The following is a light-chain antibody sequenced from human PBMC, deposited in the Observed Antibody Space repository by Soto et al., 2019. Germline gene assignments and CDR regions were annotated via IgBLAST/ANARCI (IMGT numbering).Light chain of an antibody. J-gene: IGKJ1*01. CDR3: QHYGTTPWT. Sequence: ETVLTQSPGTLSLSPGERVTLSCRASQSVCNRCLAWYQQKPGQSPRLLIYGASTRATGIPDRFSGSGSGTDFTLTISRREPEEFAVYYWQHYGTTPWTFGQGTKVGIK. CDR2: GAS. V-gene: IGKV3-20*01. CDR1: QSVCNRC.